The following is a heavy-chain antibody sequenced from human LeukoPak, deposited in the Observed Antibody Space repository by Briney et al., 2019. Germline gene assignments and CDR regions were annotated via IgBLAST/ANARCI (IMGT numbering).Heavy chain of an antibody. J-gene: IGHJ4*02. CDR2: ISSSGSTI. Sequence: GGSLRLSRAASGFTFSSYEMNWVRQAPGKGLEWVSYISSSGSTIYYADSVKGRFTISRDNGKNSLYLQMNSLRAEDTAVYYCARDPFTYYDILTGYSPHYFDYWGQGTLVTVSS. CDR3: ARDPFTYYDILTGYSPHYFDY. D-gene: IGHD3-9*01. CDR1: GFTFSSYE. V-gene: IGHV3-48*03.